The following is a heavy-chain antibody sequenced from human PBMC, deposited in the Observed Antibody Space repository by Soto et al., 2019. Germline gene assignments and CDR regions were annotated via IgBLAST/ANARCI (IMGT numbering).Heavy chain of an antibody. CDR2: INAGNGAT. V-gene: IGHV1-3*01. J-gene: IGHJ4*02. D-gene: IGHD6-13*01. Sequence: GASVKVSCKASGYTFTTYAMHWVRQAPGQRLEWMGWINAGNGATKYSQNLQDRVTIARDTSADTAFMELSSLRTENTAVYYCARGSAAAGPYYFDYWAQGTLVTVSS. CDR3: ARGSAAAGPYYFDY. CDR1: GYTFTTYA.